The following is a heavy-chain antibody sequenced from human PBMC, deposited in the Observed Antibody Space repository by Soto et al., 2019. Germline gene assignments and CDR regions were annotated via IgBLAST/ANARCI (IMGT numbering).Heavy chain of an antibody. CDR3: TRPGFGDFVDPYDYGIDV. V-gene: IGHV3-73*01. J-gene: IGHJ6*02. CDR1: GLPFSGSP. CDR2: IRSKANTYAT. D-gene: IGHD2-2*01. Sequence: LGGSLRLSCAASGLPFSGSPIHWVRQASGKGLEWVGRIRSKANTYATAYATSVKGRFTISRDDSKNTTYLQMNSLKTEDTAVYFCTRPGFGDFVDPYDYGIDVWGQGTTVTVSS.